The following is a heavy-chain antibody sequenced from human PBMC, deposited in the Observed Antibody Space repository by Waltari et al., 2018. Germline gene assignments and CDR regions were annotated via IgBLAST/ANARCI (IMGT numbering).Heavy chain of an antibody. Sequence: EEHLLESGGGLAQPGGSLRLSCAASGFNFISYAMSWVRQAPGKGLGGVSGFSDSGVITKYADSGKGRFTVSRDNSKNTVFLHLNSLRAEDTAIYYCARHLYSIDYLELAKWGQGTLVTVSS. CDR1: GFNFISYA. CDR3: ARHLYSIDYLELAK. D-gene: IGHD3-22*01. CDR2: FSDSGVIT. J-gene: IGHJ4*02. V-gene: IGHV3-23*01.